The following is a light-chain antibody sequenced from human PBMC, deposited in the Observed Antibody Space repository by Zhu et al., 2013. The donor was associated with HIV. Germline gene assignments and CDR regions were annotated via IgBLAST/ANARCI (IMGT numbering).Light chain of an antibody. V-gene: IGKV3-20*01. CDR2: GSS. CDR3: QQYHDSAFA. CDR1: QSVTTNF. Sequence: IVLTQSPGALSLSPGETATLSCRASQSVTTNFLAWYQQKAGRAPRLLIYGSSSRAPGIPDRFSGSGSGTDFTLTIARLEPEDFATYYCQQYHDSAFAFGPGTKVHIK. J-gene: IGKJ3*01.